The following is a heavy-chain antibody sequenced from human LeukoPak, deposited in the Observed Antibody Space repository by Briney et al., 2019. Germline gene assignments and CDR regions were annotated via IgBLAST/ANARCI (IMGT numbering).Heavy chain of an antibody. Sequence: GGSLRLSCAASGFTFSSYSRNWVGQAPGKGLEGVSYISSSSSTIYYADSVKGRFTISRDNAKNSLYLQMNSLRAEDTAVYYCAGAMYGSGSFYYYGMDVWGQGTTVTVSS. CDR2: ISSSSSTI. J-gene: IGHJ6*02. V-gene: IGHV3-48*01. CDR3: AGAMYGSGSFYYYGMDV. CDR1: GFTFSSYS. D-gene: IGHD3-10*01.